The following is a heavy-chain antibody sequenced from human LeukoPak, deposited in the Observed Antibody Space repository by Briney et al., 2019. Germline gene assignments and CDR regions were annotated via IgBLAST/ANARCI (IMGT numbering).Heavy chain of an antibody. CDR1: GFTVRSNY. V-gene: IGHV3-53*01. J-gene: IGHJ4*02. CDR2: IYSGGST. CDR3: ARNGRDQWLASDY. D-gene: IGHD6-19*01. Sequence: GGSLRLSCAASGFTVRSNYMSWLRQPPGNGLEWLSLIYSGGSTYYADSVRGRFTISRDNSKDTLYLQMNSLRAEDTAVYYCARNGRDQWLASDYWGQGTLVTVSS.